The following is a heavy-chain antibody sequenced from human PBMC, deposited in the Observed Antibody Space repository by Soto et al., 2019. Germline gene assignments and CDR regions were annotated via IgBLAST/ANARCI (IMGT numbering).Heavy chain of an antibody. CDR2: ISGSGSSTK. CDR1: GFTFSDYF. V-gene: IGHV3-11*01. J-gene: IGHJ6*02. D-gene: IGHD2-15*01. CDR3: ARSSATVNGWWGYGLDV. Sequence: PGGSLRLSCAASGFTFSDYFTTWIRQAPGKGLEWVSYISGSGSSTKYYADAVEGRFTISRDNAKNSLYLQMNSLTAEDTAVYYCARSSATVNGWWGYGLDVWGQGTTVTVSS.